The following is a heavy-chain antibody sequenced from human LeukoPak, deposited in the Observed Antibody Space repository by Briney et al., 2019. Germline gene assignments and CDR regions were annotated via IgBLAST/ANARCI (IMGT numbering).Heavy chain of an antibody. J-gene: IGHJ4*02. V-gene: IGHV1-8*01. CDR2: VSTDSGNS. Sequence: WRGWVSTDSGNSESAQKFQGRITLTRDTSISTVFLELRNLRSDDTAVFYCARGVSRGVDYWGQGTLVTVSS. CDR3: ARGVSRGVDY. D-gene: IGHD3-16*01.